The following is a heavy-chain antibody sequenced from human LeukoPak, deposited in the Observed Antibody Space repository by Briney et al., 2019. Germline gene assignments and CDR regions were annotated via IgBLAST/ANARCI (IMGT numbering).Heavy chain of an antibody. CDR1: GLPIADFA. J-gene: IGHJ4*02. V-gene: IGHV3-43*02. Sequence: PGGSLRLSCVASGLPIADFAMHWVRQAPGKGLEWVSLISGDGVSTFYADSVKGRFSISRDNSKNSLSLEMNSLRTVDTAMYYCARESGKFDYWGQGTLVAVSS. CDR2: ISGDGVST. CDR3: ARESGKFDY.